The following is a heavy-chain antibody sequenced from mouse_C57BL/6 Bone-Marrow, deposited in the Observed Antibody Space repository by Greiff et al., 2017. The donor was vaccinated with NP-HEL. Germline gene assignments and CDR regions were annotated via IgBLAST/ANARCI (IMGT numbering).Heavy chain of an antibody. D-gene: IGHD1-1*01. CDR1: GYTFTSYG. CDR2: IYPRSGNT. V-gene: IGHV1-81*01. J-gene: IGHJ1*03. CDR3: ARWEITTDWYFDV. Sequence: QVHVKQSGAELARPGASVKLSCKASGYTFTSYGISWVKQRTGQGLEWIGEIYPRSGNTYYNEKFKGKATLTADKSSSTAYMELRSLTSEDSAVYFCARWEITTDWYFDVWGTGTTVTVSS.